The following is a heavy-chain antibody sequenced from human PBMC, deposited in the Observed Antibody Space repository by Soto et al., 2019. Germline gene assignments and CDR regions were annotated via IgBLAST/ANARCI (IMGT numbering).Heavy chain of an antibody. CDR1: GGSVGSSSDY. D-gene: IGHD3-9*01. V-gene: IGHV4-39*01. J-gene: IGHJ4*02. Sequence: SETLSLTCTVSGGSVGSSSDYWGWVRQPPGKGLEWIGSVYYSGSTYYNPSLESRVTISVDKSKNQFSLQLMSLSAAETAVYYCGRLEGLATISYYFDYWGQGALVTVSS. CDR3: GRLEGLATISYYFDY. CDR2: VYYSGST.